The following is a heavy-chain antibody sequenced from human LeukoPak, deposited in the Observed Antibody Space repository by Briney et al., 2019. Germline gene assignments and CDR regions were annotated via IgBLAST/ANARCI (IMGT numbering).Heavy chain of an antibody. J-gene: IGHJ3*02. Sequence: PSETLSLTCTVSGGSMSSYYWSWTRQPPGKGLEWIGYIFYRDNTNYNPSLNSRVTISVDTSKNQFSLKLSSVTTADTAVYYCARALPWGTIDAFNIWGQGTMVTVSS. CDR3: ARALPWGTIDAFNI. CDR1: GGSMSSYY. V-gene: IGHV4-59*01. D-gene: IGHD3-16*01. CDR2: IFYRDNT.